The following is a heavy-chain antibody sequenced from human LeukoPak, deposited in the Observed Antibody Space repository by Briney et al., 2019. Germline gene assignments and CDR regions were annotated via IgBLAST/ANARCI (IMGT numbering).Heavy chain of an antibody. J-gene: IGHJ4*02. D-gene: IGHD1-20*01. CDR2: IKQDGSEK. Sequence: GGSLRLSCAASGFTFSSYWMSWVRQAPGKGLEWVANIKQDGSEKYYVDSVEGRFTISRDNAKNSLYLQMNSLRAEDTAVYYCAREEVTGTIRREEDYWGQGTLVTVSS. CDR3: AREEVTGTIRREEDY. CDR1: GFTFSSYW. V-gene: IGHV3-7*03.